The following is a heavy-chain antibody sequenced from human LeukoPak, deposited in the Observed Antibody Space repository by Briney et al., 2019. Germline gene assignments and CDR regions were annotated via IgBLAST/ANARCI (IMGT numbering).Heavy chain of an antibody. CDR3: AREQRVLHYNWFDP. CDR1: GFTFSSYS. V-gene: IGHV3-21*01. Sequence: GGSLRLSCAASGFTFSSYSMTWVRQAPGKRLEWVSSFTSRSRNIYYADSVKGRFTISRDDAEKSLYLQMDSLRAEDTAIYYCAREQRVLHYNWFDPWGQGTLVTVSS. CDR2: FTSRSRNI. J-gene: IGHJ5*02. D-gene: IGHD2-15*01.